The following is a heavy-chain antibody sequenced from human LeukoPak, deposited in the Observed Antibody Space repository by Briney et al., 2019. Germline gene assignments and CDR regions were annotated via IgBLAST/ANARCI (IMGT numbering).Heavy chain of an antibody. CDR3: ARKGYDSSGKWFDP. D-gene: IGHD3-22*01. CDR2: IYYSGST. Sequence: SETLSLTCTVSGGSISSSSYYWGWIRQPPGKGLEWIGSIYYSGSTYYNPPLKSRVTISVDTSKNQFSLKLSSVTAADTAVYHCARKGYDSSGKWFDPWGQGTLVTVSS. V-gene: IGHV4-39*01. J-gene: IGHJ5*02. CDR1: GGSISSSSYY.